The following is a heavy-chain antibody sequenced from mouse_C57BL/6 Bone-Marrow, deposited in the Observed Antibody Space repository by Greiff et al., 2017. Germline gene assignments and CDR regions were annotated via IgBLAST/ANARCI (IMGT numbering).Heavy chain of an antibody. CDR1: GFTFSSYT. V-gene: IGHV5-9*01. CDR2: ISGGGGNT. D-gene: IGHD1-1*02. J-gene: IGHJ3*01. Sequence: EVQGVESGGGLVKPGGSLKLSCAASGFTFSSYTMSWVRQTPEKRLEWVATISGGGGNTYYPDSVKGRFTISRGNAKNTLYLQMSSLRSEDTALYYCARQGGKAYWGQGTLVTVSA. CDR3: ARQGGKAY.